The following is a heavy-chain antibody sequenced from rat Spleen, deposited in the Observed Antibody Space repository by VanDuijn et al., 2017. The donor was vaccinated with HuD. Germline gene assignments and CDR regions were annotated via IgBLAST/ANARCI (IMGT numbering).Heavy chain of an antibody. D-gene: IGHD4-3*01. CDR3: TSPYNSGQRFPFAY. Sequence: EVQLVESGGGLVQPGRSLKLSCAASGFTFSNYGMAWVRQAPTKGLEWVASISYDGNSIYYRDSVQGRFTISRDIAKSTLYLQMDSLRSEDTATYYCTSPYNSGQRFPFAYWGQGTLVTVSS. J-gene: IGHJ3*01. V-gene: IGHV5-29*01. CDR2: ISYDGNSI. CDR1: GFTFSNYG.